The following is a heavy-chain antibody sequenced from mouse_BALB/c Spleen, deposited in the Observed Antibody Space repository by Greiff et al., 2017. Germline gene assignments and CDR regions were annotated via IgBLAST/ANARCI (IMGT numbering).Heavy chain of an antibody. Sequence: VVRPGASVKLSCKASGYTFTSYWMHWVKQRPGQGLEWIGNIFPGSGSTNYDEKFKSKATLTVDTSSSTAYMQLSSLTSEDSAVYYCMVYGNYFDYWGQGTTLTVSS. D-gene: IGHD2-1*01. CDR2: IFPGSGST. V-gene: IGHV1S22*01. CDR3: MVYGNYFDY. J-gene: IGHJ2*01. CDR1: GYTFTSYW.